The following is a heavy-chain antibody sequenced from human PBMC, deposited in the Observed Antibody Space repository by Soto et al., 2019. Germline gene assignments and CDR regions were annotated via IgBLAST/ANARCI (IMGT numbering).Heavy chain of an antibody. D-gene: IGHD1-1*01. Sequence: QVQLVESGGGVVQPGRSLRLSCAASGFTFSSYGMHWVRQAPGKGLEWVAVISYDGSNKYYADSVKGRFTISRDNSKNTLYLQMNSLRAEDTAVYFCAKASARDGYNFHYWGQGTPVTVSS. J-gene: IGHJ4*02. CDR1: GFTFSSYG. CDR3: AKASARDGYNFHY. CDR2: ISYDGSNK. V-gene: IGHV3-30*18.